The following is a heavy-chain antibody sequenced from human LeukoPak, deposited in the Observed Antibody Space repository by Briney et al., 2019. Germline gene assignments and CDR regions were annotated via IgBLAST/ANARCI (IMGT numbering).Heavy chain of an antibody. CDR2: IYNSGGT. Sequence: GGSLRLSCAASGFTFSSKYMSWVRQAPGKGLEWLSVIYNSGGTYYADSVKGRFTISRDNSKNTLYLQMNSLRVEDTAVYFCARDCSASSSDYYPLGYWGQGTLVTVSS. D-gene: IGHD3-22*01. CDR1: GFTFSSKY. CDR3: ARDCSASSSDYYPLGY. J-gene: IGHJ4*02. V-gene: IGHV3-66*01.